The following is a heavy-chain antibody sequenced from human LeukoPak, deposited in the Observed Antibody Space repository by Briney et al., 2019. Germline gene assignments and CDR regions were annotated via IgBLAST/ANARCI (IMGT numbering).Heavy chain of an antibody. CDR2: INPNSGVT. J-gene: IGHJ4*02. CDR3: ARDLYNYGHLGPLHS. Sequence: APVKVSCKASGYTFSGYYIHWVRQAPGQGLEWMGWINPNSGVTNYAQKFQGRVTMTRDTSISTAYMEVRSLRSDDTAVYYCARDLYNYGHLGPLHSWGQGTLVTVSS. D-gene: IGHD5-18*01. V-gene: IGHV1-2*02. CDR1: GYTFSGYY.